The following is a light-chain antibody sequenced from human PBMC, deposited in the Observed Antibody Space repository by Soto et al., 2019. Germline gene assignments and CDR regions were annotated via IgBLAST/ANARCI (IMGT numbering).Light chain of an antibody. CDR3: QSYDATNQV. CDR1: SGSIASNY. Sequence: NFMLTQPHSVSESPGKTVIISCTRSSGSIASNYVQWYQQRPGSSPTTVIYEDNHRQSGVPDRFSGSIDSSSNSASLTISGLETEDEADYYCQSYDATNQVFGGGTKLTVL. J-gene: IGLJ3*02. CDR2: EDN. V-gene: IGLV6-57*01.